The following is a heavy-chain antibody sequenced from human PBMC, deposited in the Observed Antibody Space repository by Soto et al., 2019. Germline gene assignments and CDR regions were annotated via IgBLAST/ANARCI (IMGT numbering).Heavy chain of an antibody. CDR3: SGYDYSWCDP. CDR1: GGTFSSYT. J-gene: IGHJ5*02. V-gene: IGHV1-69*02. D-gene: IGHD5-12*01. Sequence: QVQLVQSGAEVKKPGSSVKVSCKASGGTFSSYTISWVRQSTGQGLEWMGRIIPILGIANYEQKFQGRVTITAYKSTRQAYMELSSLRSEDTAVYYCSGYDYSWCDPWGQGPLVTVYS. CDR2: IIPILGIA.